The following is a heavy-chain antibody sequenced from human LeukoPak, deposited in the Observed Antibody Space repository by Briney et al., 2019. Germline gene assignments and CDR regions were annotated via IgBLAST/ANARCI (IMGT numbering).Heavy chain of an antibody. CDR1: GYNFTGYY. CDR2: INPNSGGT. CDR3: TRHNYQFDFNS. V-gene: IGHV1-2*02. D-gene: IGHD3-10*01. Sequence: APVKVSCKASGYNFTGYYMHWVRQAPGQGLEWMGWINPNSGGTNYAQKFQGRFTMTRDTSINTVYMELSGLRSDDTAVYYCTRHNYQFDFNSWGQGTLVTVSS. J-gene: IGHJ4*02.